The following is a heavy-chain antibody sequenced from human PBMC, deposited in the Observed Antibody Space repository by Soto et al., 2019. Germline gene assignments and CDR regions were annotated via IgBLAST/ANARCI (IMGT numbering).Heavy chain of an antibody. D-gene: IGHD5-12*01. CDR3: ARENSSYDGYYYGMDV. CDR2: ISYDGSNK. J-gene: IGHJ6*02. CDR1: GFTFSSYA. V-gene: IGHV3-30-3*01. Sequence: PGGSLRLSCAASGFTFSSYAMHWVRQAPGKGLEWVAVISYDGSNKYYADSVKGRFTISRDNSKNTLYLQMNSLRAEDTAVYYCARENSSYDGYYYGMDVWGQGTTVTVSS.